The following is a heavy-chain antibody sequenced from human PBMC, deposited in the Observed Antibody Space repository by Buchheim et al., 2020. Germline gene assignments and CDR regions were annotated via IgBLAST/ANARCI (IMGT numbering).Heavy chain of an antibody. D-gene: IGHD3-22*01. CDR1: GFTFSSDW. CDR3: ATAPGFYDSAPFDF. Sequence: EVQLVESGGGLVNPGGSLRLSCAVSGFTFSSDWMSWVRQSPGKGLEWVGLIKSKTDGGTTDYAAPVKGRFTISRDDSDNTLYLQMSNLKTEDTAVYYCATAPGFYDSAPFDFWGQGT. CDR2: IKSKTDGGTT. V-gene: IGHV3-15*01. J-gene: IGHJ4*02.